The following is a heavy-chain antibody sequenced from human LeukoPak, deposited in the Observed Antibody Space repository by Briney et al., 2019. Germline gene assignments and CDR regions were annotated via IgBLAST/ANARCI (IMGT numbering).Heavy chain of an antibody. D-gene: IGHD2-21*02. Sequence: SQTLSLTCTVSGGSISSGDYYWSWIRQPPGKGLEWIGYIYYSGSTNYNPSLKSRVTISVDTSKNQFSLKLSSVTAADTAVYYCARDCGGDCSYWYFDLWGRGTLVTVSS. V-gene: IGHV4-30-4*01. CDR1: GGSISSGDYY. CDR2: IYYSGST. J-gene: IGHJ2*01. CDR3: ARDCGGDCSYWYFDL.